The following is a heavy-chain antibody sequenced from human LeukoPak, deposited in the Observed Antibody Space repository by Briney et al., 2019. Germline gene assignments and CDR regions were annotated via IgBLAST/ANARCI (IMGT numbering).Heavy chain of an antibody. Sequence: GSLRLSCAASGFTFSSHSMNWVRQAPGKGLEWIGEINHSGSTNYNPSLKSRVTISVDTSKNQFSLKLSSVTAADTAVYYCARGPSRITMIVVVRTIYGMDVWGQGTTVTVSS. CDR2: INHSGST. D-gene: IGHD3-22*01. V-gene: IGHV4-34*01. J-gene: IGHJ6*02. CDR3: ARGPSRITMIVVVRTIYGMDV. CDR1: GFTFSSHS.